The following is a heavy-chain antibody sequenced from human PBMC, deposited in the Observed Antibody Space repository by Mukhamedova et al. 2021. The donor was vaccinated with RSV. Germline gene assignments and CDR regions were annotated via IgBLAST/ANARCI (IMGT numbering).Heavy chain of an antibody. CDR2: YI. Sequence: YIYYADSVKGRFTISRDNAKNSLYLQMNSLRAEDTAVYYCARDLRTYYDILPGYWVAWGMDVWGQGTTVTVSS. CDR3: ARDLRTYYDILPGYWVAWGMDV. J-gene: IGHJ6*02. D-gene: IGHD3-9*01. V-gene: IGHV3-21*01.